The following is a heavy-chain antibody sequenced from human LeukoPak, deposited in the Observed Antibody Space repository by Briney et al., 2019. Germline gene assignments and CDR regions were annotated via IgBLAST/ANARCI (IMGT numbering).Heavy chain of an antibody. V-gene: IGHV1-46*01. Sequence: ASVKVSCKASGYTFTSYYMHWVRQAPGQGLEWMGIVNPSGGSTSYAQKFQGRVTMTRDTSTSTVYMELSSLRSEDTAVYYCARDGNYDFWSGDTTGLYYYYMDVWGKGTTVTVSS. CDR3: ARDGNYDFWSGDTTGLYYYYMDV. D-gene: IGHD3-3*01. J-gene: IGHJ6*03. CDR2: VNPSGGST. CDR1: GYTFTSYY.